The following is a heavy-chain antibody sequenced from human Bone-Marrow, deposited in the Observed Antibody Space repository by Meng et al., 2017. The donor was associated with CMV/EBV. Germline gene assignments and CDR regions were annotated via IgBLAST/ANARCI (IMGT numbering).Heavy chain of an antibody. CDR2: IYYSGST. V-gene: IGHV4-39*07. CDR3: ATSRGVYYATEGDY. D-gene: IGHD5/OR15-5a*01. CDR1: GGSISSRNYY. Sequence: SETLSLTCAVSGGSISSRNYYWGWIRQPPGKGLEWIGSIYYSGSTYYNPSLKSRVTISIDTSKNQFSLKLNSVTAADTAVYYCATSRGVYYATEGDYWGQGTRVNGAS. J-gene: IGHJ4*02.